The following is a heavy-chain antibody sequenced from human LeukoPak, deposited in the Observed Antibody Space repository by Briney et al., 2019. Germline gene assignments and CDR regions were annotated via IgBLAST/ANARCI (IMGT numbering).Heavy chain of an antibody. D-gene: IGHD6-19*01. CDR1: GGSFSGYY. V-gene: IGHV4-34*01. Sequence: SETLSLTCAVYGGSFSGYYWSWIRQPPGKGLEWIGEINHSGSTNYNPSLKSRVTISVDTSKNQFSLKLSSVTAADTAVYYCAIARSGWLRYHFDYWGQGTLVTVSS. CDR2: INHSGST. J-gene: IGHJ4*02. CDR3: AIARSGWLRYHFDY.